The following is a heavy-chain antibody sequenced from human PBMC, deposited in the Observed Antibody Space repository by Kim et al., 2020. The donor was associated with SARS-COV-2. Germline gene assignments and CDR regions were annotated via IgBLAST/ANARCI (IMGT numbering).Heavy chain of an antibody. V-gene: IGHV3-23*01. Sequence: NADSLRGLFIISRDTSKNTLYLQLSSLRADDTAVYYCAKDPRGFWSEFADSWGQGTLVTVSA. CDR3: AKDPRGFWSEFADS. D-gene: IGHD3-3*01. J-gene: IGHJ5*01.